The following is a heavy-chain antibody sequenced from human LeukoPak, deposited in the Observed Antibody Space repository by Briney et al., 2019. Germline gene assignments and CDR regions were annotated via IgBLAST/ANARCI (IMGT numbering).Heavy chain of an antibody. CDR3: ARAFTSTGYYYVEY. D-gene: IGHD3-22*01. Sequence: GGSLRLSCAASGFTFSSFGMHWVRQAPGKGLEWVAVIWYDGNNKYYADSVKGRFTISRDNSKNTLYLQMNSLRAENTAVYYCARAFTSTGYYYVEYWGQGTLVTVSS. CDR1: GFTFSSFG. CDR2: IWYDGNNK. V-gene: IGHV3-33*01. J-gene: IGHJ4*02.